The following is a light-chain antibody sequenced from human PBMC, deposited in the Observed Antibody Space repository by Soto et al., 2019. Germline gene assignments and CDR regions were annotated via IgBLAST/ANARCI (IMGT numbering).Light chain of an antibody. CDR1: TSDVGGYNL. CDR2: ECT. V-gene: IGLV2-23*01. J-gene: IGLJ1*01. Sequence: QSALTQPASVSGSPGQSSTISCSGTTSDVGGYNLVSWYQQHTAKAPKLLMYECTQRSSGVSSRFSGSKSGNTASLTISGLQAEDEADYYCCSYASSSSYVFGTGTKVTVL. CDR3: CSYASSSSYV.